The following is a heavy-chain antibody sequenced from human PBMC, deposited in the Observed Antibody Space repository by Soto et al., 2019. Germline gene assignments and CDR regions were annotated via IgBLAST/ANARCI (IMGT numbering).Heavy chain of an antibody. J-gene: IGHJ5*01. CDR1: GGSFSGYY. D-gene: IGHD2-2*01. CDR2: INHSGST. V-gene: IGHV4-34*01. CDR3: AASDIVVVPAAMVNWFDS. Sequence: SETLSLTCAVYGGSFSGYYWSWIRQPPGKGLEWIGEINHSGSTNYNPSLKSRVTISVDTSKNQFSLKLSSVTAADTAVYYCAASDIVVVPAAMVNWFDSWGQGTLVTVSS.